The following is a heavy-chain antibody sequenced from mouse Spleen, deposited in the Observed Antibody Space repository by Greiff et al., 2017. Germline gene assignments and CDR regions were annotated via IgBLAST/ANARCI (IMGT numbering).Heavy chain of an antibody. Sequence: EVKLVESGAELVRPGASVKLSCTASGFNIKDDYMHWVKQRPEQGLEWIGWIDPENGDTEYASKFQGKATITADTSSNTAYLQLSSLTSEDTAVYYCTMAVDYWGQGTTLTVSS. V-gene: IGHV14-4*01. CDR2: IDPENGDT. CDR1: GFNIKDDY. D-gene: IGHD3-3*01. J-gene: IGHJ2*01. CDR3: TMAVDY.